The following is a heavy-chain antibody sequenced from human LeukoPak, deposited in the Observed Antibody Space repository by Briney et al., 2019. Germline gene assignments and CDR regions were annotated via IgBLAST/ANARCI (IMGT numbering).Heavy chain of an antibody. V-gene: IGHV2-70*11. J-gene: IGHJ4*02. D-gene: IGHD5-24*01. CDR1: GFSLSTSGMC. CDR3: ARIRVIEMATSGFDY. CDR2: IDWDDDK. Sequence: SGPTLVKPTQTLTLTCTFSGFSLSTSGMCVSWIRQPPGKALEWLARIDWDDDKYYSPSLKTRLTISKDTSKNQVVLTTTNMDPVDTATYYCARIRVIEMATSGFDYWGQGTLVTVSS.